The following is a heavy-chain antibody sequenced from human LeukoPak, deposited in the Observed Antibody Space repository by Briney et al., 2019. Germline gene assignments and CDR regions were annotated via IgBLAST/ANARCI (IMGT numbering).Heavy chain of an antibody. D-gene: IGHD4-17*01. CDR2: ISGSGLDT. CDR1: GFTFSSYS. Sequence: GGSLRLSCAASGFTFSSYSMNWVRQAPGKGLQWVSSISGSGLDTHYADSVKGRFTVSRDNSKNTLYLQMDNLRAEDTAMYYCTKDRGPDYAPLGSATHVYWGQGALVSVSS. J-gene: IGHJ4*02. CDR3: TKDRGPDYAPLGSATHVY. V-gene: IGHV3-23*01.